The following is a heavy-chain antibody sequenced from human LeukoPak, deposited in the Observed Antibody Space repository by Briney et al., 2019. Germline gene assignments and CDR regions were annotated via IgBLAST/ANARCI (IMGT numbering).Heavy chain of an antibody. D-gene: IGHD3-10*01. CDR3: AKDETGQIWFGELSY. CDR1: GFTFSSYA. V-gene: IGHV3-23*01. J-gene: IGHJ4*02. CDR2: ISGSGGST. Sequence: AGGSLRLSCAASGFTFSSYAMSWVRQAPGKGLEWVSAISGSGGSTYYADSVKGRFTISRDNSKNTLYLQMNSLRAEDTAVYYCAKDETGQIWFGELSYWVQGTLVTVSS.